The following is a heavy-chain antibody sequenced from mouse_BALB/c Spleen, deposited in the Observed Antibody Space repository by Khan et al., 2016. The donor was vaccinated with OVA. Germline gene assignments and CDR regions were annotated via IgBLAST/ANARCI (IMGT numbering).Heavy chain of an antibody. V-gene: IGHV1S81*02. Sequence: VQLQQSGAELVKPGASVKLSCKTSGYTFTSYYMYWVKQRPGQGLEWIGEINPSNGGTNFNEKFKSKATLTVDKSSSTAYMQLSSLTSEDSAVYYCTRSGYCSCVYWGQGTLVTVSA. CDR1: GYTFTSYY. D-gene: IGHD3-2*02. CDR3: TRSGYCSCVY. CDR2: INPSNGGT. J-gene: IGHJ3*01.